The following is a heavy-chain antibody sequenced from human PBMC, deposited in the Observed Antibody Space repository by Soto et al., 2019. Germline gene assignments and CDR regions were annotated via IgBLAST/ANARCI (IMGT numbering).Heavy chain of an antibody. Sequence: GGSLRLSCAASGSTFSSSEMHWVRQAPGKGLEWVSYISKSGTVIYYADSVKGRFTISRDNAKNLLYLQMNSLRAEDTAVYFCASANLRFSYGIDVWGPGTSVTVSS. D-gene: IGHD3-3*01. CDR2: ISKSGTVI. CDR1: GSTFSSSE. J-gene: IGHJ6*02. CDR3: ASANLRFSYGIDV. V-gene: IGHV3-48*03.